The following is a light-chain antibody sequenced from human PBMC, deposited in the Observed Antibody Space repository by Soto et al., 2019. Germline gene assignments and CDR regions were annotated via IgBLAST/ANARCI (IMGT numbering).Light chain of an antibody. CDR3: QQRYNWSLT. J-gene: IGKJ4*01. CDR1: QSVSSS. V-gene: IGKV3-11*01. CDR2: GAS. Sequence: EIVMTQSPATRSVSPGERATLSCSASQSVSSSLAWYQQKPGQAPRLLIYGASNGAAGIPARFSGTGSGTDFTLTISSLEPEDFAVYYCQQRYNWSLTFGGGTKVDNK.